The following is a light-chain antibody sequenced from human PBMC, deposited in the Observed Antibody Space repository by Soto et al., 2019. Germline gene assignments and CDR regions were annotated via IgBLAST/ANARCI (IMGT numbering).Light chain of an antibody. Sequence: QMTQSPSTLSAYVGDSVTIACRASQSISSWLAWYQQKPGKAPKLLIYDASSLESGVPSRFSGSGSGTEFTLTISSLQPDDFGIYYCQQSYSNPPTFGGGTKVDIK. V-gene: IGKV1-5*01. CDR1: QSISSW. J-gene: IGKJ4*01. CDR3: QQSYSNPPT. CDR2: DAS.